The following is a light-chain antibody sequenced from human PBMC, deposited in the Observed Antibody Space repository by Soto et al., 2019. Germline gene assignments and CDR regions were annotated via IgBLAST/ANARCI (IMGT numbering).Light chain of an antibody. CDR3: HQYGTSPRT. CDR2: GAS. V-gene: IGKV3-20*01. Sequence: EIVLTQSPGTLSLSSGERATLSCRASQSVSNTYLAWYQQKPGQAPRLLIYGASSRATGIPDRFSGSGSGTDFTLTISRLEPEDFAVYYCHQYGTSPRTFGPGTKVDIK. CDR1: QSVSNTY. J-gene: IGKJ1*01.